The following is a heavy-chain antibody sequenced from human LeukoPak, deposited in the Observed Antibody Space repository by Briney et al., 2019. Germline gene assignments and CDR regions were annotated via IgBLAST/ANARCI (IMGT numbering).Heavy chain of an antibody. CDR2: ISGSYSTI. J-gene: IGHJ4*02. Sequence: GGSLRLSCAASGFTFSDYYMSWIRQAPGKGLEWVSYISGSYSTIYYAGSVKGRFTISRDNAKNSLYLQMTSLRAEDTAVYYCARYSNYDNLYYFDYWGQGTLVTVSS. CDR1: GFTFSDYY. D-gene: IGHD4-11*01. V-gene: IGHV3-11*01. CDR3: ARYSNYDNLYYFDY.